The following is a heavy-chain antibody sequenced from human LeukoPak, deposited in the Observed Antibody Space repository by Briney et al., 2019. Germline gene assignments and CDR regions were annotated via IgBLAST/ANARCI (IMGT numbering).Heavy chain of an antibody. CDR3: ASDEYSSSSAPGN. CDR1: GGSFSGYY. Sequence: SETLSLTCAVYGGSFSGYYWSWIRQPPGKGLEWIGEINRSGSTNYNPSLKSRVTISVDTSKNQFSLKLSSVTAADTAVYYCASDEYSSSSAPGNWGQGTLVTVSS. V-gene: IGHV4-34*01. J-gene: IGHJ4*02. D-gene: IGHD6-6*01. CDR2: INRSGST.